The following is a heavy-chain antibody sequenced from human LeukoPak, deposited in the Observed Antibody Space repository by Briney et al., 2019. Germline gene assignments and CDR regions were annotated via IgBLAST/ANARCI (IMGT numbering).Heavy chain of an antibody. Sequence: PGGSLRLSCAASGFTFSGYGMHWVRQAPGKGLEWVSVIYSGGSTYYADSVKGRFTISRDNSKNTLYLQMNSLRAEDTAVYYCARFYDFDAFDIWGQGTMVTGSS. CDR2: IYSGGST. D-gene: IGHD2/OR15-2a*01. V-gene: IGHV3-53*01. J-gene: IGHJ3*02. CDR3: ARFYDFDAFDI. CDR1: GFTFSGYG.